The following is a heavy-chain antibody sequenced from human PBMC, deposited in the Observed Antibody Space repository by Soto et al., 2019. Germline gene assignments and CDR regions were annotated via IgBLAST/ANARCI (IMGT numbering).Heavy chain of an antibody. V-gene: IGHV1-2*02. Sequence: QVQLVQSGAEVKKPGASVKVSCKASGYTFTGYFMRWVRQAPGQGLEWMGWINPNSGDTNYAQKFQGRVTMTRDMSISTAYMELRRLTSDDTAIYYCARVRTYYDSSGSLDYWGQGTLVTVSS. D-gene: IGHD3-22*01. CDR2: INPNSGDT. CDR1: GYTFTGYF. J-gene: IGHJ4*02. CDR3: ARVRTYYDSSGSLDY.